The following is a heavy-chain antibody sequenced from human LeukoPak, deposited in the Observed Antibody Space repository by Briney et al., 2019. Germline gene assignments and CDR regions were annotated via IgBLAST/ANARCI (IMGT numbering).Heavy chain of an antibody. CDR1: GFTVSDHA. D-gene: IGHD1-7*01. V-gene: IGHV3-72*01. Sequence: GGSLRLSCAASGFTVSDHAMDWVRQAPGKGLEWVGRIRNKANSYTTEYAASVQSTFTVSRDDSKNSLYLQMNSMNTEDTAVYYCTRLGGTKDWGQGNLGTVSS. J-gene: IGHJ4*02. CDR2: IRNKANSYTT. CDR3: TRLGGTKD.